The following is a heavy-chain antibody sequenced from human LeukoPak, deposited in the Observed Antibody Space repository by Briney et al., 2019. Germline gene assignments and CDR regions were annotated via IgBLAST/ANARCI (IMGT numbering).Heavy chain of an antibody. J-gene: IGHJ4*02. CDR2: IQTSDT. Sequence: PSETLSLTCTVSGGSISTYYWTWIRQPAGKGLEWIGRIQTSDTNYNPSLKSRVTMSVDTSKNQFSLRLSSVTAADTAVYYCARDYSSGSYYGYADYWGQGTLVTVSS. CDR1: GGSISTYY. CDR3: ARDYSSGSYYGYADY. V-gene: IGHV4-4*07. D-gene: IGHD3-10*01.